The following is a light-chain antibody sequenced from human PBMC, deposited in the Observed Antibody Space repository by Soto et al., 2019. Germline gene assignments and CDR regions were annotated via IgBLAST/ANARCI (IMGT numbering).Light chain of an antibody. V-gene: IGKV1-27*01. J-gene: IGKJ5*01. CDR3: QKYNSAPT. Sequence: IQLTQSPSSLSASVGDRVTITCRASQGISSYLGWYQQKPGKAPKLLIYAASTLHSGVPSRFSGSGSGTDFTLTISSLQPEDVATYYCQKYNSAPTFGQGTRLEIK. CDR2: AAS. CDR1: QGISSY.